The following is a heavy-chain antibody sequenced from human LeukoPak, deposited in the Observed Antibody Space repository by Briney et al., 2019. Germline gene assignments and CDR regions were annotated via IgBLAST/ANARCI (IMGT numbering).Heavy chain of an antibody. CDR1: GGSFSGYY. J-gene: IGHJ6*02. V-gene: IGHV4-34*01. D-gene: IGHD7-27*01. CDR2: INHSGST. Sequence: SETLSLTCAVYGGSFSGYYWSWIRQPPGKGLEWIGEINHSGSTNYNPSLKSRVTISVDTSKNQFSLKLSSVTAADTAVYYCARVGGGNWGDYCYYGMDVWGQGTTVTVSS. CDR3: ARVGGGNWGDYCYYGMDV.